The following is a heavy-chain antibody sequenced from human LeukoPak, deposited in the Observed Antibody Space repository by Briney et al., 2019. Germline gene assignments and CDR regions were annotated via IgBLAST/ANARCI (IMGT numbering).Heavy chain of an antibody. CDR2: ISYDGSNK. CDR1: GWTFSSYA. V-gene: IGHV3-30*04. J-gene: IGHJ6*04. Sequence: PGRSLRLSCAASGWTFSSYAMHRVRQAPGKGLEWVAVISYDGSNKYYADSVKGRFTISRDNSKNTLYLQMNSLRAEDTAVYYCARDPDTAMVYYYYGMDVWGKGTTVTVSS. D-gene: IGHD5-18*01. CDR3: ARDPDTAMVYYYYGMDV.